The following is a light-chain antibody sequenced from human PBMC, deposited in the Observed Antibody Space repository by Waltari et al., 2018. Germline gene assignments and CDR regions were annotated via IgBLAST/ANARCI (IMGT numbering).Light chain of an antibody. J-gene: IGLJ2*01. CDR3: SSFTSSTTGI. V-gene: IGLV2-14*03. Sequence: SALTQPDSVSGSPGRSITLSCSGISSDGGGYNYVSWYQQHPGEAPKLIIYDVTNRPSGVSDRFSGSKSGSSASLTISGLQPEDEADYYCSSFTSSTTGIFGGGTKLTVL. CDR1: SSDGGGYNY. CDR2: DVT.